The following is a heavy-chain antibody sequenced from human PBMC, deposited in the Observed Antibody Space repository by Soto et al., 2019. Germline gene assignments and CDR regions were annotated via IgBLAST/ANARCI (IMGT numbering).Heavy chain of an antibody. CDR3: ARTYYDFWSGSHYWYFEL. V-gene: IGHV4-39*01. J-gene: IGHJ2*01. CDR1: GGSISSSSYY. D-gene: IGHD3-3*01. CDR2: IYYSGST. Sequence: SETLSLTCTVSGGSISSSSYYWGWIRQPPGKGLEWIGSIYYSGSTYYNQSLKSRVTISVDTSKNQISLKLSSVTAADTAVYYCARTYYDFWSGSHYWYFELWGRGTLVTVSS.